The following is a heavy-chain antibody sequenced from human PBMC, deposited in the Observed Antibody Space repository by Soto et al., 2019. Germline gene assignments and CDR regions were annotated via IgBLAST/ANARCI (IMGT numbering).Heavy chain of an antibody. CDR3: ARADGLGQLVDYFDY. CDR2: INPNSGGT. Sequence: ASVKVSCKASGYTFTGYYMHWVRQAPGQGLEWMGWINPNSGGTNYAQKFQGWVTMTRDTSISTAYMELSRLRSDDTAVYYCARADGLGQLVDYFDYWGQGTLVTVSS. D-gene: IGHD6-13*01. V-gene: IGHV1-2*04. J-gene: IGHJ4*02. CDR1: GYTFTGYY.